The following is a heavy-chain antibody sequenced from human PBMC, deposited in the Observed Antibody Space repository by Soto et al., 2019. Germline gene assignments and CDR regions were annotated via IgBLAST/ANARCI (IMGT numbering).Heavy chain of an antibody. D-gene: IGHD3-16*02. CDR3: ATIGAHDGFDV. CDR2: ISTSSIEI. CDR1: GFTFIGYN. Sequence: EVQLVESGGGLVMPEESLRLSCAASGFTFIGYNMKWVRQAPGKGLECVASISTSSIEIFYSDLVRGRFTIFRDNARNSLDLQMNSLRAEDTAVYCCATIGAHDGFDVWGQGPTVTVSS. J-gene: IGHJ3*01. V-gene: IGHV3-21*06.